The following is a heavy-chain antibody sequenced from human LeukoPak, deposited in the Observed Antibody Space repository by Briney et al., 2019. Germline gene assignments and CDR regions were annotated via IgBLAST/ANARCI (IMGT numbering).Heavy chain of an antibody. D-gene: IGHD3-10*01. J-gene: IGHJ4*02. CDR3: ARVSRGSGSKAYYFDY. Sequence: SETLSLTCTVSGGSISSSSYYWGWIRQPPGKGLEWIGSIYYSGSAYYNPSLKSRVTISVDTSKNQFSLKLSSVTAADTAVYYCARVSRGSGSKAYYFDYWGQGTLVTVSS. CDR2: IYYSGSA. V-gene: IGHV4-39*01. CDR1: GGSISSSSYY.